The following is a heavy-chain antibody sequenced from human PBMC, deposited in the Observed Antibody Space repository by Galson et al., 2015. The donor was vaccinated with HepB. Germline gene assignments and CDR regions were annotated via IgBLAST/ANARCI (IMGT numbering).Heavy chain of an antibody. CDR1: GFTFSRYW. CDR3: ARERRVGATLLDY. CDR2: INSDGSST. V-gene: IGHV3-74*01. D-gene: IGHD1-26*01. Sequence: SLRLSCAASGFTFSRYWLHWVRQAPGKGLVWVSRINSDGSSTSYADSVRGRFTISRDNAKNTLYLQMNRLRAEDTAVYYCARERRVGATLLDYWCQGTLVTLSS. J-gene: IGHJ4*02.